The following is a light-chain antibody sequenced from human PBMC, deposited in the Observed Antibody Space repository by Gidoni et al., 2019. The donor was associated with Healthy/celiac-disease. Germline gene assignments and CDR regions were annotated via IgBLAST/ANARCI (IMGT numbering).Light chain of an antibody. J-gene: IGLJ2*01. Sequence: SSELNQDPAVSVALGQTVRITCQGDSLRSYYASWYQQKPRQAPVLVIYGKNNRPSGIPDRFSGSSSGNTASLTITGAQAEDEADYYCNSRDSSGNHPVVFGGGTKLTVL. CDR1: SLRSYY. V-gene: IGLV3-19*01. CDR3: NSRDSSGNHPVV. CDR2: GKN.